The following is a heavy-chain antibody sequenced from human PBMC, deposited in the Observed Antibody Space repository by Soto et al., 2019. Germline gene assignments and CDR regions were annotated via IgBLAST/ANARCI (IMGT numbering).Heavy chain of an antibody. CDR2: ISWNSGNI. D-gene: IGHD1-1*01. CDR1: GFTFDDYA. V-gene: IGHV3-9*01. Sequence: EVQLVESGGGLVQPGRSLRLSCAASGFTFDDYAMHWVRLAPGKGLEWVSSISWNSGNIDYADSVKGRFTVSRDSAKNSLYLQMNSLRSEDTAMYYCAKDASITTTYLAHWGQGTLVTVSA. J-gene: IGHJ4*02. CDR3: AKDASITTTYLAH.